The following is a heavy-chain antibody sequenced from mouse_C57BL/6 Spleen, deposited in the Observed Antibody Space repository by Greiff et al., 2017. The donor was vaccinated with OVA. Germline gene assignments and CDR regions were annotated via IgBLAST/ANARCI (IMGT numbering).Heavy chain of an antibody. CDR2: IYPGSGST. D-gene: IGHD1-1*01. Sequence: QVQLQQPGAELVKPGASVKMSCKASGYTFTSYWITWVKQRPGQGLEWIGDIYPGSGSTNYNEKFKSKATLTVDTSSSTAYMQLSSLTSEDSAVYYCAKDGEYYYGSSYNYAMDYWGQGTSVTVSS. CDR1: GYTFTSYW. J-gene: IGHJ4*01. V-gene: IGHV1-55*01. CDR3: AKDGEYYYGSSYNYAMDY.